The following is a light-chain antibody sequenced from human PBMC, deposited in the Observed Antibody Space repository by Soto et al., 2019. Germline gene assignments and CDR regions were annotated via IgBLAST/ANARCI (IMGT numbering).Light chain of an antibody. CDR2: GNT. CDR1: SSNIGSTYD. CDR3: QSYDDSLSVHYV. Sequence: QSGLAQPPAVSGARGQRVTISCTGSSSNIGSTYDVQWYQQLPGTAPKLLIHGNTDRPSGVPDRFSGSKSGTSASLAITGLQADDEADYYCQSYDDSLSVHYVFGTGTKVTVL. V-gene: IGLV1-40*01. J-gene: IGLJ1*01.